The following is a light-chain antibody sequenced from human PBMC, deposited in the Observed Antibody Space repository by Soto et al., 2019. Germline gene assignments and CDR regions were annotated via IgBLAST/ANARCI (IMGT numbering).Light chain of an antibody. V-gene: IGKV3-20*01. Sequence: EIVLTQSPGTLSLSPGERATLSCRASQTVSSRYLAWYQQKPGQAPRLLMYGASNRATGIPDRFSGSGSGTDFTLTISRLLPEDFAVYFCQQYGRSPPFTFGQGTKVEIK. J-gene: IGKJ2*01. CDR2: GAS. CDR3: QQYGRSPPFT. CDR1: QTVSSRY.